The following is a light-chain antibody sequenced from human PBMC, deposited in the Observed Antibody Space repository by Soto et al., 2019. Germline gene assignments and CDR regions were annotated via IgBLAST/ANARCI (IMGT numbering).Light chain of an antibody. CDR1: SSDLGSYNY. J-gene: IGLJ2*01. CDR3: SSYSSSSRVV. Sequence: QSALTQPASVSGSPGHSITISCTGTSSDLGSYNYVSWYQQLPGKAPKFLIYDVSSRPSGVSNRFSGSKSGNTASLTISGLQAEDEADYYCSSYSSSSRVVFGGGTKVTVL. V-gene: IGLV2-14*03. CDR2: DVS.